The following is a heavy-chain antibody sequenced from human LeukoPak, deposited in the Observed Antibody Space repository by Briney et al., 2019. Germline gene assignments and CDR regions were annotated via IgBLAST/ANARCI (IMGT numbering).Heavy chain of an antibody. CDR1: GYSISSGYY. CDR3: ARIYYDSSDYYYYFDY. J-gene: IGHJ4*02. D-gene: IGHD3-22*01. CDR2: IYHSGST. V-gene: IGHV4-38-2*01. Sequence: SETLSLTCGVSGYSISSGYYWGWIRQPPGKGLEWIGSIYHSGSTYYNPSLKSRVTISVDTSKNQFSLKLSSVTAADTAVYYCARIYYDSSDYYYYFDYWGQGTLVTVSS.